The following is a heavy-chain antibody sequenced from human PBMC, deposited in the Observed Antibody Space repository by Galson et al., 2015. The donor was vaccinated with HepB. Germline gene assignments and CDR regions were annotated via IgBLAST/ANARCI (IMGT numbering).Heavy chain of an antibody. CDR3: TTEEGGIAAPGI. CDR1: GFTFSNAW. J-gene: IGHJ3*02. V-gene: IGHV3-15*01. Sequence: SLRLSCAASGFTFSNAWMSWVRQAPGKGLEWVARITSKTEGGTTDYAAPVKGRFTISRDDSKNTLYLQMNSLKTEDTAVYSCTTEEGGIAAPGIWGQGTMVTVS. CDR2: ITSKTEGGTT. D-gene: IGHD6-25*01.